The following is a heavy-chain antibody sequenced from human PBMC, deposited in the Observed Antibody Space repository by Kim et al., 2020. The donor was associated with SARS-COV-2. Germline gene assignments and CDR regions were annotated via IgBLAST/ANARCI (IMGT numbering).Heavy chain of an antibody. CDR3: AKDREDYGERWFDP. Sequence: GGSLRLSCAASGFTFSSYGMHWVRQAPGKGLEWVAVIWYDGSNKYYADSVKGRFTISRDNSKNTLYLQMNSLRAEDTAVYYCAKDREDYGERWFDPWGQGTLVTVSS. CDR2: IWYDGSNK. J-gene: IGHJ5*02. V-gene: IGHV3-33*06. CDR1: GFTFSSYG. D-gene: IGHD4-17*01.